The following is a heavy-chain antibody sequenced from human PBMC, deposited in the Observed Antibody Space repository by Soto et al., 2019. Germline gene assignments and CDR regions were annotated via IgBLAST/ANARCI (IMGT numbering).Heavy chain of an antibody. CDR3: SRVGCSNSNCQTRGMDV. V-gene: IGHV4-4*07. D-gene: IGHD2-2*01. J-gene: IGHJ6*02. CDR2: IYSDGAT. Sequence: QVQLQESGPGLVRPSETLYLICNVSGGPISNYYWSWVRQPAGKGLEWVGRIYSDGATNYSPSLKSRVFMSLDRSGNQFSLQLNSVTAADTAVYYCSRVGCSNSNCQTRGMDVWGQGTTVTVSS. CDR1: GGPISNYY.